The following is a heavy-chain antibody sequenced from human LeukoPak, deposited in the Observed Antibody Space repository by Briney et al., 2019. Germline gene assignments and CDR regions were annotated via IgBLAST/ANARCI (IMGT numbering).Heavy chain of an antibody. CDR2: IHYSGST. CDR1: GGSISSRSYY. V-gene: IGHV4-39*01. Sequence: SETLSLTCTASGGSISSRSYYWGWIRQPPGKGLEWIGSIHYSGSTYYNPSLKSRVTISVDTSKNQFSLKLSSVTVADTAVYFCARTNYYDSSGTIDLWGQGTLVTVSS. CDR3: ARTNYYDSSGTIDL. J-gene: IGHJ5*02. D-gene: IGHD3-22*01.